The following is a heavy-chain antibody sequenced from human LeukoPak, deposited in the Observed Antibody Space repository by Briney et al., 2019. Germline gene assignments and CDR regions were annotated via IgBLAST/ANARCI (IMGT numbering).Heavy chain of an antibody. D-gene: IGHD6-19*01. CDR2: LSYDGSNK. CDR1: GFTFSGYG. V-gene: IGHV3-33*01. Sequence: PGRSLRLSCAASGFTFSGYGIHGVRQAPGKGLEWVAFLSYDGSNKFYADSVKGRFTISRDNSENTLHLQMNSLKDEDTAVYYCARGLYKNGWYYFDYWGQGTLVTVSS. CDR3: ARGLYKNGWYYFDY. J-gene: IGHJ4*02.